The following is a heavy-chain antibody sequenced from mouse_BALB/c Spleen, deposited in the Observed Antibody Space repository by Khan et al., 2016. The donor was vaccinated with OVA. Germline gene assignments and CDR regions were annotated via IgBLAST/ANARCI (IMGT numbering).Heavy chain of an antibody. CDR2: IYPGSGSI. J-gene: IGHJ4*01. Sequence: QVQLQQSGPELVKPGASVKMSCKASGYTFTDYVISWVKQRTGQGLEWIGEIYPGSGSIYYNEKFKGKATLTADTSSNPAYMQRSSLTSEDSVVFFCAKIFYGNSYAMDYWGQGTSVTVSS. D-gene: IGHD2-1*01. V-gene: IGHV1-77*01. CDR1: GYTFTDYV. CDR3: AKIFYGNSYAMDY.